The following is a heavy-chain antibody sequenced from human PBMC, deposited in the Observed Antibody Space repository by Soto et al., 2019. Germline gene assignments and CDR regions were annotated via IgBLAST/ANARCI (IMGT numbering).Heavy chain of an antibody. Sequence: PGEALKISWXGSGYSFTSYWIGWVRQMPGKGLEGMGIIYPGDSDTRYSPSFQGQVTISADKSISTAYLQWSSLKASDTAMYYCARLGAGIQLDAFDIWGQGTMVTVSS. CDR3: ARLGAGIQLDAFDI. D-gene: IGHD5-18*01. CDR1: GYSFTSYW. CDR2: IYPGDSDT. V-gene: IGHV5-51*01. J-gene: IGHJ3*02.